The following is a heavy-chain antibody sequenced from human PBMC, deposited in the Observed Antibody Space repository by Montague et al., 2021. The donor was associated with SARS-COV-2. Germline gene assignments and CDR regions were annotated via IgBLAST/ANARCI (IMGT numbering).Heavy chain of an antibody. CDR1: GGSISSSSYY. CDR2: IYYSGST. V-gene: IGHV4-39*01. Sequence: SETLSLTCTVSGGSISSSSYYWGWIRQPPGKGLEWIGSIYYSGSTYYNPSLKSRVTISADTSKNQFSPKLSSVTAADTAVYYCARQGHPYYYYYYGMDVWGQGTTVTVSS. CDR3: ARQGHPYYYYYYGMDV. J-gene: IGHJ6*02.